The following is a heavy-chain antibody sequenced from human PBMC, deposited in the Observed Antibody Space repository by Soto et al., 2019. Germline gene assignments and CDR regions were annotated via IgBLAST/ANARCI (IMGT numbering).Heavy chain of an antibody. D-gene: IGHD3-22*01. CDR2: ISYGGGTT. J-gene: IGHJ4*02. Sequence: GGSLRLSCAASEFTLSNYAMSWVRQAPGKGLEWVSAISYGGGTTYYADSVKGRFTISRDNSKNTLYLLMLSLRAEDTAVYYCAKNPGYYYDSTGYHFDYWGQGTLVTVSS. CDR1: EFTLSNYA. V-gene: IGHV3-23*01. CDR3: AKNPGYYYDSTGYHFDY.